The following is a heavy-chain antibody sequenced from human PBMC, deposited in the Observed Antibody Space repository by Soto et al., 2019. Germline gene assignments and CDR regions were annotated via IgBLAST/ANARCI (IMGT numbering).Heavy chain of an antibody. D-gene: IGHD6-13*01. V-gene: IGHV4-39*01. Sequence: QLQLQESGPGLVKPSETLSLSCTVSGGSITSSFYWGWIRQPPGKGLEWIGSIYGTGNTYYNPSLKGRVTISADPSKNPFSLTLISVTAADTAVYYCRSSSRYSTDVWGQGATVTVS. CDR1: GGSITSSFY. CDR3: RSSSRYSTDV. CDR2: IYGTGNT. J-gene: IGHJ6*02.